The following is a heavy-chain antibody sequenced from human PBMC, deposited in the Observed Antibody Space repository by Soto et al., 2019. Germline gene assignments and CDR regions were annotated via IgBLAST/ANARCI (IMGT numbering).Heavy chain of an antibody. V-gene: IGHV4-59*01. CDR2: IYYSGST. J-gene: IGHJ5*02. Sequence: SETLSLTCTVSGDSISSYYWSWIRQPPGKGLEWIGYIYYSGSTNYNPSLKSRVTISVDTSKNQFSLKLSSVTAADTAVYYCARASYCTNGVCYKRGYWFDPWGQGTLVTVSS. D-gene: IGHD2-8*01. CDR3: ARASYCTNGVCYKRGYWFDP. CDR1: GDSISSYY.